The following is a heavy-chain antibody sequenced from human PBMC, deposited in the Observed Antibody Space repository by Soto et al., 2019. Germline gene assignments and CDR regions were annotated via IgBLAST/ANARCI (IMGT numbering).Heavy chain of an antibody. Sequence: GGSLRLSXAASGFTFSSYAMHWVRQAPGKGLEWVAVISYDGSNKYYADSVKGRFTISRDNSKNTLYLQMNSLRAEDTAVYYCARQEVEWFDPWGQGTLVTVSS. CDR1: GFTFSSYA. J-gene: IGHJ5*02. V-gene: IGHV3-30-3*01. CDR3: ARQEVEWFDP. CDR2: ISYDGSNK.